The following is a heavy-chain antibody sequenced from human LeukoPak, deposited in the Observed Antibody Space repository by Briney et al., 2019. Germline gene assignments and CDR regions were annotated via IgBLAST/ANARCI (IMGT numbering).Heavy chain of an antibody. D-gene: IGHD2-2*01. CDR3: ARAGIPAARYYYYYGMDV. J-gene: IGHJ6*02. V-gene: IGHV1-69*04. Sequence: SVKASCKASAGTFTSYAISWVRQAPGQGLEWMGRTIPILGIANYAQKFQGRVTITADNSTSTAYMELSSLRSEDTAVYYCARAGIPAARYYYYYGMDVWGQGTTVTVSS. CDR1: AGTFTSYA. CDR2: TIPILGIA.